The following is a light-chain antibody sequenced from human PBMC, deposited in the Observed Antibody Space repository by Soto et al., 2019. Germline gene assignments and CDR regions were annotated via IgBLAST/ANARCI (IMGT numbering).Light chain of an antibody. CDR2: DVS. CDR3: CSYTTSNTRQIV. Sequence: QSVLTQPASVSGSPGQSITISCVGTSGDIGDYNYVSWYQQHPGKVHKVIIYDVSNRPSGVSNRFSGSKSGNTATLTISRLQPEDEADYYCCSYTTSNTRQIVFGTGTKVTVL. J-gene: IGLJ1*01. CDR1: SGDIGDYNY. V-gene: IGLV2-14*01.